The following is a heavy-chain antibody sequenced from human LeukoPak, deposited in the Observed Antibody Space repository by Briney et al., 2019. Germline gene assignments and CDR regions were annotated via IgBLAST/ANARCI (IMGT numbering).Heavy chain of an antibody. CDR3: TRLGNDYSNYARYYYMDV. J-gene: IGHJ6*03. CDR1: GFTFSDYY. Sequence: PGGSLRLSCAVSGFTFSDYYMSWIRQAPGKGLEWVAVISYDGSLKYYADSVKGRFTVSRDNPTNTLYLQMSSLRAEDTAVYYCTRLGNDYSNYARYYYMDVWGKGTTVTVSS. D-gene: IGHD4-11*01. V-gene: IGHV3-30*03. CDR2: ISYDGSLK.